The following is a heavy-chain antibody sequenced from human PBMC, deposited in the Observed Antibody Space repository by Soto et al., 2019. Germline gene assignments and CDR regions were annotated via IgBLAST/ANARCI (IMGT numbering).Heavy chain of an antibody. V-gene: IGHV1-2*02. Sequence: QVQLVQSGAEVKKPGASVKVSCRASGYTFTRYSLHWVRQAPGQGLEWMGWINPHTGGTRFAQKFEGRVTLTSDTSVRTVYMELSRLRSDDTAVFYCSVYFDDLQAASFWGQGTLVTVTS. CDR1: GYTFTRYS. D-gene: IGHD6-25*01. J-gene: IGHJ4*02. CDR3: SVYFDDLQAASF. CDR2: INPHTGGT.